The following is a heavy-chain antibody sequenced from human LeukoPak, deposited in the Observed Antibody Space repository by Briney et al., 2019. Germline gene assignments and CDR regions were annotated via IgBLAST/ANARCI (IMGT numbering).Heavy chain of an antibody. CDR1: GFTFSSYW. Sequence: PGGSLRLSCVASGFTFSSYWMHWVRQAPGKGLVWVSRINSDGSSTSYADSVKGRFTISRDNAKNTPYLQMTSLRAEDTAVYYCAKDISSVRVRGVDYWGQGTLVTVSS. CDR3: AKDISSVRVRGVDY. CDR2: INSDGSST. J-gene: IGHJ4*02. D-gene: IGHD3-10*01. V-gene: IGHV3-74*01.